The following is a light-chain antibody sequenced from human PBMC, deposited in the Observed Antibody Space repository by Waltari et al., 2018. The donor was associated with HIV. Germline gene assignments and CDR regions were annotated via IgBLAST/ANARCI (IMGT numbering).Light chain of an antibody. Sequence: SYELTQPPSVSVSPGQTARITCSGDALPNQYAYWYQQKAGPAPVLVIYKDSERPSGIPERFSGSSSGTTVTLTISGVQAEDEADYYCESADSSLWVFGGGTKLTVL. CDR3: ESADSSLWV. CDR2: KDS. V-gene: IGLV3-25*03. J-gene: IGLJ3*02. CDR1: ALPNQY.